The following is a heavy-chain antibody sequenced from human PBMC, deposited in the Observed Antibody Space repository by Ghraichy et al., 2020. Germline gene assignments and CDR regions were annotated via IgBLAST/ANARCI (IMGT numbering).Heavy chain of an antibody. CDR1: GGSISGYY. CDR2: IFYSGST. Sequence: SETLSLTCTVSGGSISGYYWSWIRQPPGKGLEWIGYIFYSGSTNYNPSLKSRVTISLDTSKNQFSLKLSSVTAADTAVYYCARVPAAMYVRYYYYYMDVWGKGTTVTVSS. J-gene: IGHJ6*03. CDR3: ARVPAAMYVRYYYYYMDV. D-gene: IGHD2-2*01. V-gene: IGHV4-59*01.